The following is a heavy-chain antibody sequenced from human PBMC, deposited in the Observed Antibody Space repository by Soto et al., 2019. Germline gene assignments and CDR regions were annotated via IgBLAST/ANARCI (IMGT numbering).Heavy chain of an antibody. J-gene: IGHJ4*02. CDR1: GGSISSGGYS. V-gene: IGHV4-30-2*02. D-gene: IGHD1-7*01. Sequence: PSETLSLTCAVSGGSISSGGYSWNWIRQPPGKGLEWIGYIYHSGSTYYNPSLQSRLTISVDTSNNQFSLKLSSVTAADTAVYCCASRYGTTFDYWGQGTLVTVSS. CDR2: IYHSGST. CDR3: ASRYGTTFDY.